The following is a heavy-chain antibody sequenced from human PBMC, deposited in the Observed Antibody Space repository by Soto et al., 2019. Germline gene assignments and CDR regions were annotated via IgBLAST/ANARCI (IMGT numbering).Heavy chain of an antibody. V-gene: IGHV1-69*01. CDR3: ASGGRPLGYCSSTSCYPWVSSGWYFDY. CDR1: GGTFSSYA. J-gene: IGHJ4*02. Sequence: QVQLVQSGAEVKKPGSSVKVSCKASGGTFSSYAISWVRQAPGQGLEWMGGIIPIFGTANYAQKFQGRVTITADESTSTAYMELSSLRSEDTAVYYCASGGRPLGYCSSTSCYPWVSSGWYFDYWGQGTLVTVSS. D-gene: IGHD2-2*01. CDR2: IIPIFGTA.